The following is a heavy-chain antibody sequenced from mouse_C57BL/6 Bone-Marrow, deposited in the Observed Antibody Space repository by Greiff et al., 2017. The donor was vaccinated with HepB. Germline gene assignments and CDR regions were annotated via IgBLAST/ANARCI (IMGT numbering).Heavy chain of an antibody. Sequence: DVMLVESGGDLVKPGGSLKLSCAASGFTFSSYGMSWVRQTPDKRLEWVATISSGGSYTYYPDSVKGRFTISRDNAKNTLYLQMSSLKSEDTAMYYCARQNYDAMDYWGQGTSVTVSS. CDR1: GFTFSSYG. V-gene: IGHV5-6*02. CDR3: ARQNYDAMDY. J-gene: IGHJ4*01. CDR2: ISSGGSYT.